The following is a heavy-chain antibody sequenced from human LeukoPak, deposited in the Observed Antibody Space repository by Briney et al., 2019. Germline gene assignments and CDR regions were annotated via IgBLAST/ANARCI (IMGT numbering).Heavy chain of an antibody. CDR2: ISAYNGNT. D-gene: IGHD3-22*01. J-gene: IGHJ4*02. CDR3: ARDSYYDSTSDY. Sequence: GAPVKASCKASGYTFTSYGISWVRQAPGQGLEWMGWISAYNGNTNYAQKLQGRVTMTTDTSTSTAYMELRSLRSDDTAVYYCARDSYYDSTSDYWGQGTLVTVSS. CDR1: GYTFTSYG. V-gene: IGHV1-18*01.